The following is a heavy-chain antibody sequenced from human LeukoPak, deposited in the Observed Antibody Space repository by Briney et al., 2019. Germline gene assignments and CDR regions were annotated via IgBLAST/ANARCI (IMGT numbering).Heavy chain of an antibody. D-gene: IGHD2-15*01. J-gene: IGHJ4*02. CDR1: GFTFSSYA. Sequence: GGSLRLSCAASGFTFSSYAMSWVRQAPGKGLEWVSSISSSSSYIYYADSVKGRFTISRDNAKNSLYLQMNSLRDEDTAVYYCAKDPPCSGGTCYGYFESWGQGTLVTVSS. V-gene: IGHV3-21*04. CDR3: AKDPPCSGGTCYGYFES. CDR2: ISSSSSYI.